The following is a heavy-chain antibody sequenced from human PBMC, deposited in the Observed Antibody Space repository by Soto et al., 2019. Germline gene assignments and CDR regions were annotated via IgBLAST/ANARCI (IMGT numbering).Heavy chain of an antibody. CDR1: GFTFSSYG. CDR2: ISYDGSNK. Sequence: GGSLRLSCAASGFTFSSYGMHWVRQAPGKGLEWVAVISYDGSNKYYADSVKGRFTISRDNSKNTLYLQMNSLRAEDTAVYYCAKALWTGTRKNAFDIWGQGTMVTVSS. V-gene: IGHV3-30*18. D-gene: IGHD1-7*01. J-gene: IGHJ3*02. CDR3: AKALWTGTRKNAFDI.